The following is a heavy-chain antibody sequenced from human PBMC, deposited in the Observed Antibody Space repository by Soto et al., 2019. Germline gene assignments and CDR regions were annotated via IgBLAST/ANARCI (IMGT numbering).Heavy chain of an antibody. CDR2: IYPGDSDT. CDR1: GYSFTSYW. Sequence: LGESLKISCKGSGYSFTSYWIGWVRQMPGKGLEWMGIIYPGDSDTRYSPSFQGQVTISADKSISTAYLQWSSLKASDTAMYYCARQGSNGAYYYYGMDVWGQGTTVTVS. V-gene: IGHV5-51*01. J-gene: IGHJ6*02. D-gene: IGHD2-8*01. CDR3: ARQGSNGAYYYYGMDV.